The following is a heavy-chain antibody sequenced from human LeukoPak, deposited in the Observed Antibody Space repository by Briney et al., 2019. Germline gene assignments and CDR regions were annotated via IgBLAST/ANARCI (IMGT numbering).Heavy chain of an antibody. D-gene: IGHD3-22*01. CDR1: GFTFSSYW. J-gene: IGHJ4*02. V-gene: IGHV3-74*01. Sequence: PGGSLRLSCAASGFTFSSYWMHWVRQAPGKGLVWVSLINSDGSSRNYADSVKGRFTISRDNAKYSLYLQMTSLRAEDTAVYYCARSYYDSSGYPHSDLDYWGQGTLVTVSS. CDR2: INSDGSSR. CDR3: ARSYYDSSGYPHSDLDY.